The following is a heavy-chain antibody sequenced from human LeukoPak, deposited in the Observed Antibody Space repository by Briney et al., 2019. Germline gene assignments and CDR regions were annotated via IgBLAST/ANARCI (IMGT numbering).Heavy chain of an antibody. J-gene: IGHJ4*02. CDR1: GGSISSYY. Sequence: SETLSLTCTVSGGSISSYYWSWIRQPPGKGLEWIGYIYYSGSTNYNPSLKSRVTISVDTSKNQFSLKLSSVTAADTAVYYCARHLRNNRRSSGWRAFDYWGQGTLVTVSS. V-gene: IGHV4-59*08. CDR3: ARHLRNNRRSSGWRAFDY. CDR2: IYYSGST. D-gene: IGHD6-19*01.